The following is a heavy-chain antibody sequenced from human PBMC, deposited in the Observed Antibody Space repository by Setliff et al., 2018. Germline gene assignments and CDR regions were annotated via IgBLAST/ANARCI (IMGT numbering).Heavy chain of an antibody. CDR3: ARGPPLVSTGTD. CDR2: IYYSGNSNYDT. Sequence: PSETLSLTCIVSGGSINSYYWNWIRQPPGKGLEWIGYIYYSGNSNYDTNYNPSLKSRVTILSDTSKNQFSLILSSVTAADTAVYYCARGPPLVSTGTDWGQGTLVTVSS. CDR1: GGSINSYY. V-gene: IGHV4-59*01. D-gene: IGHD2-8*02. J-gene: IGHJ4*02.